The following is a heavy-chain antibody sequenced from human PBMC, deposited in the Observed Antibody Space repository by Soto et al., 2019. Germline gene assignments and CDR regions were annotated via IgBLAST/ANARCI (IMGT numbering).Heavy chain of an antibody. CDR1: GFTFRSYA. Sequence: EVQLLESGGGLVQPGGSLRLSCAASGFTFRSYAMTWVRQAPGKGLEWVSVISGSGDITYYADSVKGRFTISRDNSKNTLYLQMNTLRLEDTAIYYCGKDPTGGLQGYFDLWGQGTLVTVSS. CDR2: ISGSGDIT. V-gene: IGHV3-23*01. J-gene: IGHJ4*02. D-gene: IGHD3-10*01. CDR3: GKDPTGGLQGYFDL.